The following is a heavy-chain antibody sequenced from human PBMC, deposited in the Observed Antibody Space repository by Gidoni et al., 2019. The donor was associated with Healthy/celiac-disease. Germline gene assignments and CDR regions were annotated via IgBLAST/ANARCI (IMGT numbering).Heavy chain of an antibody. J-gene: IGHJ6*02. CDR3: ARRIVGATSYDYGMDV. CDR2: INAGNGNT. D-gene: IGHD1-26*01. Sequence: QVQLVQSGAEVKKPGASVKVSCKASGYTFTSYAMHWVRQAPGQRLEWMGWINAGNGNTKYSQKFQGRVTITRDTSASTAYMELSSLRSEDTAVYYCARRIVGATSYDYGMDVWGQGTTVTVSS. V-gene: IGHV1-3*01. CDR1: GYTFTSYA.